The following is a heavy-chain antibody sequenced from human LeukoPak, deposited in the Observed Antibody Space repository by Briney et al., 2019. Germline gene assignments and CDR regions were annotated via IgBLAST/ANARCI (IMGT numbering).Heavy chain of an antibody. J-gene: IGHJ5*02. Sequence: SETLSLTCTVSGGSISSSSYYWGWIRQPAGKGLEWIGRMSSSGISTYSPSLKSRVTISIDTSRNQFSMNLNSVTAADTAVYYCAKGAGPPWFDPWGQGTLVTVSS. CDR2: MSSSGIS. CDR3: AKGAGPPWFDP. CDR1: GGSISSSSYY. V-gene: IGHV4-61*02. D-gene: IGHD6-19*01.